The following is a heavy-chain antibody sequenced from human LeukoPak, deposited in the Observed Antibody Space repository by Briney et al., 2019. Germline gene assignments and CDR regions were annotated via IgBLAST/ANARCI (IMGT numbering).Heavy chain of an antibody. V-gene: IGHV3-74*01. CDR2: INSDGSST. CDR1: GFTFSSYW. D-gene: IGHD6-13*01. Sequence: GGSLRLSCAASGFTFSSYWMHWVRQAPGKGLVWVSRINSDGSSTSYADSVKGRFTISRGNAKNTLYLQMNSLRAEDTAVYYCAREYSSSWLNWFDPWGQGTLVTVSS. CDR3: AREYSSSWLNWFDP. J-gene: IGHJ5*02.